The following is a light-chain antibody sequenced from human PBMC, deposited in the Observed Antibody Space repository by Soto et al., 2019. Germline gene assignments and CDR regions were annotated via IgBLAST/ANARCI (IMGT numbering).Light chain of an antibody. Sequence: EIQMTQSPSTLPASVGDRVTITCRASQTIGNWLAWYQQKPGKVPKLLIYNVSSLESGVPSSFSGSGYGTEFTLTISSLQPDDFATYHCQQCNFYWTFGQGTKVEIK. J-gene: IGKJ1*01. CDR3: QQCNFYWT. V-gene: IGKV1-5*03. CDR2: NVS. CDR1: QTIGNW.